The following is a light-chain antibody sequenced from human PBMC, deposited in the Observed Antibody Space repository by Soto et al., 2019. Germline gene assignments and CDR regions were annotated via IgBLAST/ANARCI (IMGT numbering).Light chain of an antibody. CDR3: QQRSHWPPAT. CDR1: QSVGSY. J-gene: IGKJ2*01. V-gene: IGKV3-11*01. CDR2: DAS. Sequence: EIVLTQSPATLSLSPGERATLSCRASQSVGSYLAWYQQKPGQAPRLLIYDASNTATGIPARFSGSGSGTDFTLTISSLEPEDFAVYYCQQRSHWPPATFGQGTKLEIK.